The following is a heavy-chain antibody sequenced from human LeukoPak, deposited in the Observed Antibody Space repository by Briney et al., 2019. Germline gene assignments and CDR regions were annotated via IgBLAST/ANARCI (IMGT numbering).Heavy chain of an antibody. J-gene: IGHJ4*02. CDR1: GFTFSNFD. V-gene: IGHV3-23*01. D-gene: IGHD3-22*01. CDR2: ISGSGDHT. CDR3: AKGGSGYHVFDY. Sequence: PGGSLRLSCAASGFTFSNFDMGWVRQAPGKGLEWISGISGSGDHTYQADSVKGRFTISRENSKNTLYLQMNSPRAEDTAVYYCAKGGSGYHVFDYWGQGTLVTVSS.